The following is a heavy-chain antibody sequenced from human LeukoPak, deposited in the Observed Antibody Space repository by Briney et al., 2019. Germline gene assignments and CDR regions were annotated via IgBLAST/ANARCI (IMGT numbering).Heavy chain of an antibody. J-gene: IGHJ4*02. CDR1: GYTLTELS. Sequence: GASVKVSCKVSGYTLTELSMHWVRQAPGKGLEWMGGFDPEDGETIYAQKVQGRGTMTEDTSTDTAYMELRSLRSEDTAVYYCATDPCYYDSSGYCHDDYWGQGTLVTVSS. CDR3: ATDPCYYDSSGYCHDDY. V-gene: IGHV1-24*01. D-gene: IGHD3-22*01. CDR2: FDPEDGET.